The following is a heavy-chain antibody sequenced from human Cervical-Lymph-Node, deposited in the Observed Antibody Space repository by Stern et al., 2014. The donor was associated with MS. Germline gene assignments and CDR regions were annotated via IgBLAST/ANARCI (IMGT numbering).Heavy chain of an antibody. CDR2: LQSDFDGGTE. D-gene: IGHD1-14*01. J-gene: IGHJ6*02. V-gene: IGHV3-15*01. CDR1: RITLFNAW. Sequence: EVQLVESGGGLIEPGGSLRLSCASSRITLFNAWMSWVRQAPGKGLEWVGRLQSDFDGGTEDYAAPVKGRFSISRDDSKNTLYLQMNDLKTEDTAVYYCAKDETGVDLDYGMDVWGRGTTVIVSS. CDR3: AKDETGVDLDYGMDV.